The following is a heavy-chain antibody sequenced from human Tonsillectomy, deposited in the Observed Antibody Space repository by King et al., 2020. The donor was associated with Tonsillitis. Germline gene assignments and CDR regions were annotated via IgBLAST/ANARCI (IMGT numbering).Heavy chain of an antibody. V-gene: IGHV3-48*03. J-gene: IGHJ4*02. Sequence: VQLVESGGGLVQPGGSLILSCAAAGFTFSSYVMNWVRQAPGKGLEWVSYICSSGRAIYYADSVKGRFTISRDKAKNSLYLQMNSLRAEDTAVYYCARDSGYTIFDYWGQGTLVTVSS. CDR1: GFTFSSYV. CDR2: ICSSGRAI. CDR3: ARDSGYTIFDY. D-gene: IGHD5-12*01.